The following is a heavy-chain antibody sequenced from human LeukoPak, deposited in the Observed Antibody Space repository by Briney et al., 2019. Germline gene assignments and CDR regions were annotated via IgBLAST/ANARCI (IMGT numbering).Heavy chain of an antibody. CDR1: GGSISSSSYY. D-gene: IGHD6-6*01. CDR2: IYYSGST. V-gene: IGHV4-39*07. Sequence: SSETLSLTCTVPGGSISSSSYYWGWIRQPPGKGLEWIGSIYYSGSTYYNPSLKSRVTISVDTSKNQFSLKLSSVTAADTAVYYCARDYPEQLEVVYYYMDVWGKGTTVTVSS. CDR3: ARDYPEQLEVVYYYMDV. J-gene: IGHJ6*03.